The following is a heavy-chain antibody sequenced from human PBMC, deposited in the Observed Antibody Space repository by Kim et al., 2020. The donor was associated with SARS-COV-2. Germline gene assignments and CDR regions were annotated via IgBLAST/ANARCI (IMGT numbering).Heavy chain of an antibody. Sequence: GGSLRLSCAASGFTFSSYGMHWVRQAPGKGLEWVAVISYDGSNKYYADSVKGRFTISRDNSKNTLYLQMNSLRAEDTAVYYCAKDIDQVVVIAIFDYWGQGTLVTVSS. D-gene: IGHD3-22*01. V-gene: IGHV3-30*18. J-gene: IGHJ4*02. CDR2: ISYDGSNK. CDR1: GFTFSSYG. CDR3: AKDIDQVVVIAIFDY.